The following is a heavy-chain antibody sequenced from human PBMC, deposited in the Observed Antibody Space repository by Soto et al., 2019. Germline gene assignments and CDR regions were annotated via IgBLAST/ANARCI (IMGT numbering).Heavy chain of an antibody. V-gene: IGHV4-39*07. Sequence: SETLSLTCSVSGASFTSTPYFWGWIRQPPGKGLEGIASASYGGMTYDNPTLGRRVSIPIDTSTSQFSLKLNSVTAEDSAVYYCAKDGYCTSFSCYPKTPNWLDPWGQGTLVTVSS. D-gene: IGHD2-2*03. CDR1: GASFTSTPYF. CDR2: ASYGGMT. J-gene: IGHJ5*02. CDR3: AKDGYCTSFSCYPKTPNWLDP.